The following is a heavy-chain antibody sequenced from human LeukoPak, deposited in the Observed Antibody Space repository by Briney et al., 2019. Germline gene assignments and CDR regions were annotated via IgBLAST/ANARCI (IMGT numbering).Heavy chain of an antibody. CDR3: ARANPGGRDNMGIDY. D-gene: IGHD2-8*02. CDR2: INADEDRA. V-gene: IGHV3-74*01. J-gene: IGHJ4*02. CDR1: GFTFSDYW. Sequence: GGSLRLSCAASGFTFSDYWMHWVRQAPGKGLVWVSHINADEDRAAYADSVKGRFTISRENAKNSLYLQMNSLRAGDTAVYYCARANPGGRDNMGIDYWGQGTLVTVSS.